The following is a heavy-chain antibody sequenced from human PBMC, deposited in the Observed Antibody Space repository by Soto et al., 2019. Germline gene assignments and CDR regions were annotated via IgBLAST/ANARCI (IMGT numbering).Heavy chain of an antibody. D-gene: IGHD3-9*01. Sequence: GGSLRLSCAASGFTFSSYSMNWVRQAPGKGLEWVSYISSSSSTIYYADSVKGRFTISRDNAKNSLYLQMNSLRDEDTAVYYCTRDGTYYDILTGYPSGRAFDIWGQGTMVTVSS. J-gene: IGHJ3*02. CDR2: ISSSSSTI. CDR1: GFTFSSYS. CDR3: TRDGTYYDILTGYPSGRAFDI. V-gene: IGHV3-48*02.